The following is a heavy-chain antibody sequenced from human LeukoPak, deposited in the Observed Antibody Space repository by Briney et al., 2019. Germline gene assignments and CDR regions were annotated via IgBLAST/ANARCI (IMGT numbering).Heavy chain of an antibody. CDR3: ARQETATYYDFWSGYLGYFDY. CDR2: IDQSGTT. CDR1: GGSFSGYY. Sequence: PSETLSLTCVVYGGSFSGYYWSWIRQPPGKGLEWIGEIDQSGTTNYNPSLKSRVTISVDTSKKQFSLTLTSMTAADTAVYYCARQETATYYDFWSGYLGYFDYWGQGTLVTVSS. J-gene: IGHJ4*02. V-gene: IGHV4-34*01. D-gene: IGHD3-3*01.